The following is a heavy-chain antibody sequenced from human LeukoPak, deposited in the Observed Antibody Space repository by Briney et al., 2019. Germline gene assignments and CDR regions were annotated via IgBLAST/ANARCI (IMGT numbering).Heavy chain of an antibody. CDR3: ARPSNYGSGLGILD. V-gene: IGHV4-39*01. CDR2: MSYSGSS. Sequence: SGTLSLTCTVSGGSLTIYTYYCGWIRQPPGKGLGWVGSMSYSGSSYYNPSLKSRVTISLDTSKNQFSLKLTSVTAADTAVYYCARPSNYGSGLGILDWGQGTLVIVSS. J-gene: IGHJ4*02. CDR1: GGSLTIYTYY. D-gene: IGHD3-10*01.